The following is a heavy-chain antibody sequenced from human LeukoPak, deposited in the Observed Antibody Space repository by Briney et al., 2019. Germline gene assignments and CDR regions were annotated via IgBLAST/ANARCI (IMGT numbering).Heavy chain of an antibody. CDR3: ARAGPGSGWYFDY. J-gene: IGHJ4*02. V-gene: IGHV1-18*01. Sequence: ASVKVSCKASGYDFTSVGITWVRRAPGPGLEWMGWISPYNGNTRYAQKFQGRVAMTTDTSTTTAYMELRGLRFNDTAVYYCARAGPGSGWYFDYWGQGTLVTVSS. CDR2: ISPYNGNT. D-gene: IGHD6-19*01. CDR1: GYDFTSVG.